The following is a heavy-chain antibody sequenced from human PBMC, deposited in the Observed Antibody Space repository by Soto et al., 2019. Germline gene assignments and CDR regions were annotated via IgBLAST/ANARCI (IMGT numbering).Heavy chain of an antibody. CDR2: VSGSGRYK. J-gene: IGHJ6*02. CDR3: ARGAARFAGGDV. Sequence: PGVSLRLSCAASGLTFSDYDMSWIRQAPGKGLEWVSYVSGSGRYKNYVDSVKGRFTISRDNAKNSLYLQMDSLRAEDTAVYYCARGAARFAGGDVWGQGTTVTV. V-gene: IGHV3-11*06. D-gene: IGHD2-15*01. CDR1: GLTFSDYD.